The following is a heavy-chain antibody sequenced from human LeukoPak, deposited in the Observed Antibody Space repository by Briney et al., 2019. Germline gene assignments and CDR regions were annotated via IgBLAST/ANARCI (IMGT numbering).Heavy chain of an antibody. CDR1: GYSISSGYY. Sequence: SETLSLTCTVSGYSISSGYYWGWIRQPPGKGLEWIGSIYHSGSTYYNPSLKSRVTISVDTSKNQFSLKLSSVTAADTAVYYCARDIYDFWSGYWFDPWGQGTLVTVSS. CDR2: IYHSGST. V-gene: IGHV4-38-2*02. J-gene: IGHJ5*02. D-gene: IGHD3-3*01. CDR3: ARDIYDFWSGYWFDP.